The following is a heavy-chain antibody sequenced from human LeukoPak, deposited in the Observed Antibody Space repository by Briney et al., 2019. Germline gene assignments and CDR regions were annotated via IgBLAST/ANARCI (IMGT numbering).Heavy chain of an antibody. J-gene: IGHJ4*02. CDR1: GFTFDDYA. CDR3: AKDMFL. D-gene: IGHD3-10*02. V-gene: IGHV3-9*01. CDR2: ISWNSGSI. Sequence: PGRSLRLSCAASGFTFDDYAMHWVRQAPGKGLEWVSGISWNSGSIGYADSVKGRFTISRDNAKNSLYLQMNSLGAEDTALYYCAKDMFLWGQGTLVTVSS.